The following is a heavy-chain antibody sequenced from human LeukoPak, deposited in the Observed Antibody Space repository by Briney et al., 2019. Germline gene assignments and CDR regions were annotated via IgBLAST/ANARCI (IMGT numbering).Heavy chain of an antibody. J-gene: IGHJ3*02. CDR1: GGSFSGYY. CDR3: ARVGGVPLGAFDI. V-gene: IGHV4-34*01. CDR2: INHSGST. Sequence: SETLSLTCAVYGGSFSGYYWSWIRQPPGKGLEWIGEINHSGSTNYNPSLKSRATISVDTSKNQFSLKLSSVTAADRAVYYCARVGGVPLGAFDIWGQGTMVTVSS. D-gene: IGHD3-16*01.